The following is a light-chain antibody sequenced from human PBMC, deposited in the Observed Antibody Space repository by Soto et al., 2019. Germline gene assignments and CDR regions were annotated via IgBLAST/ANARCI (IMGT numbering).Light chain of an antibody. Sequence: IVITQSPSTLSVSPGERAALSCRASQSVSNNLAWYQQNPGQAPRLLIYDASTRATGVPARFSGSGSGTEFTLTISSLQSEDFAVYYCQQYNSWPLTFGGGTKVDI. CDR2: DAS. V-gene: IGKV3-15*01. CDR3: QQYNSWPLT. J-gene: IGKJ4*01. CDR1: QSVSNN.